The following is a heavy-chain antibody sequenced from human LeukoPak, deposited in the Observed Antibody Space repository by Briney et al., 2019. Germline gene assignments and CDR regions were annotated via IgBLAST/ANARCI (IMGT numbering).Heavy chain of an antibody. CDR2: ISAYSGNT. Sequence: GASVKVSCKASGYTFTSSGISWVRQAPGQGLEWMGWISAYSGNTNYAQNLQGRVTMTTDTSTSTAYMELRSLRSDDTAVSYCARDVWPYCGRPNCYLVSDPWGQGTLVTVSS. CDR1: GYTFTSSG. J-gene: IGHJ5*02. D-gene: IGHD2-2*01. CDR3: ARDVWPYCGRPNCYLVSDP. V-gene: IGHV1-18*01.